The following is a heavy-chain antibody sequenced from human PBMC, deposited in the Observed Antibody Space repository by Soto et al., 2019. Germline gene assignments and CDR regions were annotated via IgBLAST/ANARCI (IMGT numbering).Heavy chain of an antibody. Sequence: EPQLLESGGGLVQPGGSLRLSCAASGFSFSNNGISWVRQAPGKGLEWVSTISSSGSNTYYADSVKGRFTISRDNSKNIVSVQMNSLRPEDTAVYYCSRPGYSNYDSDYWGQGTLVTVSS. CDR3: SRPGYSNYDSDY. V-gene: IGHV3-23*01. J-gene: IGHJ4*02. CDR2: ISSSGSNT. D-gene: IGHD5-12*01. CDR1: GFSFSNNG.